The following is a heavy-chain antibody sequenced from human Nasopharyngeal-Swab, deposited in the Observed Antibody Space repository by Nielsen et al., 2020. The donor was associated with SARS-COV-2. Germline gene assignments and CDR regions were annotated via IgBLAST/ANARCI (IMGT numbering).Heavy chain of an antibody. J-gene: IGHJ4*01. Sequence: SETLSLTCAVYGGSFSGYCWSWIRQTPGKGLEWIGEINHIGSTNYNPSLKSRVTLSAYMSKNQLSLKLNSVTAADTAVYYCARRRSSGRYFFDYWGRGTPVTVSS. V-gene: IGHV4-34*01. D-gene: IGHD3-22*01. CDR2: INHIGST. CDR3: ARRRSSGRYFFDY. CDR1: GGSFSGYC.